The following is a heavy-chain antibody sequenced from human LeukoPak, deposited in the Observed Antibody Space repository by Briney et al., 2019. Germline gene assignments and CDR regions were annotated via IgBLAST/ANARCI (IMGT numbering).Heavy chain of an antibody. Sequence: GSVKVSRKASGYTFTSYGISWVRPAPGQGLEGMGWISAYNGNTNYAQKLQGRVTMTTDTSTSTAYMELRSLRSDDTAVYYCARDRLESYDYSNGRFDPWGQGTLVTVSS. CDR3: ARDRLESYDYSNGRFDP. CDR1: GYTFTSYG. D-gene: IGHD4-11*01. J-gene: IGHJ5*02. CDR2: ISAYNGNT. V-gene: IGHV1-18*01.